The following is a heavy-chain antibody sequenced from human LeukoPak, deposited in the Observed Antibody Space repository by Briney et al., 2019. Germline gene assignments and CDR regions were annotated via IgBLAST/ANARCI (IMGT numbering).Heavy chain of an antibody. Sequence: PSETLSLTCAVYGGSFSGYYWSWIRQPPGKGLEWIGEINHSGSTNYNPSLKSRVTISVDTSKNQFSLKLSSVTAADTAVYYCARKYCSGGSCSPGFDPWGQGTLVTVSS. D-gene: IGHD2-15*01. CDR1: GGSFSGYY. V-gene: IGHV4-34*01. CDR2: INHSGST. J-gene: IGHJ5*02. CDR3: ARKYCSGGSCSPGFDP.